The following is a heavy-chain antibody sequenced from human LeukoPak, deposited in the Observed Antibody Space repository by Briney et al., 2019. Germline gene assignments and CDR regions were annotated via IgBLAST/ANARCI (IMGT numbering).Heavy chain of an antibody. J-gene: IGHJ3*02. CDR1: GGSISSYY. CDR2: IYTSGST. V-gene: IGHV4-4*07. Sequence: PSETLSLTCTVSGGSISSYYWSWIRQPARKGLEWIGRIYTSGSTNYNPSLKSRVTMTVDTSKNQFSLKLSSVTAADTAVYYCARVRGITMVRGVIIFADAFDIWGQGTMVTVSS. CDR3: ARVRGITMVRGVIIFADAFDI. D-gene: IGHD3-10*01.